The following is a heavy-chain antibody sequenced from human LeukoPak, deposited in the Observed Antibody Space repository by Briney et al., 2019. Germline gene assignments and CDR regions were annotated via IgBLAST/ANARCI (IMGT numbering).Heavy chain of an antibody. J-gene: IGHJ3*02. Sequence: ASVKVSCKASGYTFTSYDINWVRQATGQGLEWMGWMNPNSGNTGYAQKFQGRVTMTRNTSISTAYMELSSLRSEDTAVYYCAREVVPRRGYDGVDMWGQGTMVTVSS. CDR3: AREVVPRRGYDGVDM. CDR1: GYTFTSYD. D-gene: IGHD2-15*01. V-gene: IGHV1-8*01. CDR2: MNPNSGNT.